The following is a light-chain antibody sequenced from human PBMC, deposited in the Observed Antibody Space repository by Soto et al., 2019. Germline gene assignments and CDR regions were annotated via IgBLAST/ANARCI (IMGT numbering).Light chain of an antibody. CDR3: QKSNSSPFT. CDR2: GAS. Sequence: DIQMTQSPSSLSASVGDRVTITCRASRDIANYLAWYQQKPGKVPQLLIYGASTLQSGVPSRFSGSGSGTDSTLTISSLQPEDVATYYCQKSNSSPFTFGPGTKVNIK. CDR1: RDIANY. J-gene: IGKJ3*01. V-gene: IGKV1-27*01.